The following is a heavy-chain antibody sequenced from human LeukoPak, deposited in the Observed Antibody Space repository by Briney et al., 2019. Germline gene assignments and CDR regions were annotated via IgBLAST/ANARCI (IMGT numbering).Heavy chain of an antibody. Sequence: TLSLTXXXXXGSFXXXYWSWIRQPPGKGLEWIGEINHSGSTNYNPSLKSRVTISVDTSKNQFSLKLSSVTAADTAVYYCARERLSDYVWGSYPSYYFDYWGQGTLVTVSS. D-gene: IGHD3-16*02. J-gene: IGHJ4*02. CDR3: ARERLSDYVWGSYPSYYFDY. CDR1: XGSFXXXY. CDR2: INHSGST. V-gene: IGHV4-34*01.